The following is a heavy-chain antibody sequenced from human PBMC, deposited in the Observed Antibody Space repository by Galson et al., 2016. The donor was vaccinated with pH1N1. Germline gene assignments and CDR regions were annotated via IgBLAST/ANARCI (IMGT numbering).Heavy chain of an antibody. CDR1: GFPFSDYW. CDR2: IDNDGRGT. D-gene: IGHD2-15*01. J-gene: IGHJ4*02. V-gene: IGHV3-74*01. CDR3: ARNWWGIDY. Sequence: SLRLSCAASGFPFSDYWIHWVRQAPGKGLVWVARIDNDGRGTSHADSVRGRFAISRDNAENMLYLQMNSLRTDDTAVYYCARNWWGIDYWGQGALVTVSS.